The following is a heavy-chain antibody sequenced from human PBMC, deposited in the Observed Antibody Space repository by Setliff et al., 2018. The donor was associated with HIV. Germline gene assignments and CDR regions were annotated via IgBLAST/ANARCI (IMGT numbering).Heavy chain of an antibody. V-gene: IGHV4-39*07. CDR3: ARSYCGGGLCFRGLDL. Sequence: KASETLSLTCTVSGGSISNSNYFWDWIRQPPGKGLEWIGSAGSADYGGNAYYNPSLKSRVTISVETSKNQFSLKLTSVTAADTAVYYCARSYCGGGLCFRGLDLWGRGTTVTVSS. CDR1: GGSISNSNYF. D-gene: IGHD2-21*01. J-gene: IGHJ6*02. CDR2: AGSADYGGNA.